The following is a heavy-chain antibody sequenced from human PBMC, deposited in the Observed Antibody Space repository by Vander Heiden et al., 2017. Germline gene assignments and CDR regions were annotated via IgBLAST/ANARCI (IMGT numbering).Heavy chain of an antibody. Sequence: QVQLQQWGAGLLKPSETLSLTCGVYGGSFSSYYWSWIRQSPGKGLEWIGEINRSGSTNYNPSLKSRVTISVDTSKNQFSLKLSSVTAADTAVYFCARHRAPHEYIYGFGYWGQGTLVTVSS. D-gene: IGHD5-18*01. CDR2: INRSGST. J-gene: IGHJ4*02. CDR3: ARHRAPHEYIYGFGY. CDR1: GGSFSSYY. V-gene: IGHV4-34*01.